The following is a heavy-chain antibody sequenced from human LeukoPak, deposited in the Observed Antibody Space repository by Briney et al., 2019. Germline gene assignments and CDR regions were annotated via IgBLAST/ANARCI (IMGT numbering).Heavy chain of an antibody. CDR2: INHSGTT. CDR3: ARVRLPPYYYYFYYMDV. J-gene: IGHJ6*03. D-gene: IGHD5-18*01. Sequence: GSLRLSCAASGFTFSDYYMSWIRQAPGKGLEWIGEINHSGTTDYNPSLQSRVTISLDTSKNQFSLKVTSVTAADTAVYYCARVRLPPYYYYFYYMDVWGTGTTVTVSS. CDR1: GFTFSDYY. V-gene: IGHV4-34*01.